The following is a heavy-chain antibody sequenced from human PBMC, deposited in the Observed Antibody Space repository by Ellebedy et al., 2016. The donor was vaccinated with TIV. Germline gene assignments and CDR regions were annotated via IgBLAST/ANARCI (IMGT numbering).Heavy chain of an antibody. CDR3: ARENGP. J-gene: IGHJ5*02. Sequence: SETLSLXCTVSDYSISSGYYWGCIRQPPGKGLEWIGSIYHSGSTFYNASLKSRVTISVDVSKNQFSLKLSSVTAADTAVYYCARENGPWGQGTLVTVSS. D-gene: IGHD2-8*01. V-gene: IGHV4-38-2*02. CDR1: DYSISSGYY. CDR2: IYHSGST.